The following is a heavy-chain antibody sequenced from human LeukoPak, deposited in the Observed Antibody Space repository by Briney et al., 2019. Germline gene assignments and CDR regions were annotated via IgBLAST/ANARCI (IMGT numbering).Heavy chain of an antibody. CDR2: ISGSGGGT. CDR3: AKAFGGDYYDSSGYHPFDY. J-gene: IGHJ4*02. V-gene: IGHV3-23*01. Sequence: GASLRLSCAASGFTFSSYAMSWVRQAPGKGLEWVSAISGSGGGTYYADSVKGRFTISRDNSKNTLYLQMNSLRAEDTAVYYCAKAFGGDYYDSSGYHPFDYWGQGTLVTVSS. CDR1: GFTFSSYA. D-gene: IGHD3-22*01.